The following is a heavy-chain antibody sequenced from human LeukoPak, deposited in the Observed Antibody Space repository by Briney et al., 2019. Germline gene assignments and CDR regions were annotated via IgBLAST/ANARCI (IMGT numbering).Heavy chain of an antibody. D-gene: IGHD2-21*02. CDR3: ARAHVTGVDAFDI. CDR1: GLIFSNYW. V-gene: IGHV3-7*01. CDR2: IKKDGSEK. J-gene: IGHJ3*02. Sequence: GGSLRLSCAASGLIFSNYWMSWVRQAPGKGLEGVANIKKDGSEKYYVDSVKGRFTISRDNTKNSLYLEMNSLRAEDTAVYYCARAHVTGVDAFDIWGQGTMVTVSS.